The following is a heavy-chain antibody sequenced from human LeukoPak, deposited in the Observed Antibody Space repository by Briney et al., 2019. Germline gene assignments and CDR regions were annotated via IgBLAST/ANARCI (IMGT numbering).Heavy chain of an antibody. J-gene: IGHJ6*03. CDR2: ISAYNGNT. Sequence: ASVKVSCKASGYTFTSYGISWVRQAPGQGLEWMGWISAYNGNTNYAQKLQGRVTMTTDTSTSTAYMELRSLRSDDTAVYYCARLHSGWSYYYYMDVWGKETTVTVSS. V-gene: IGHV1-18*01. D-gene: IGHD6-19*01. CDR3: ARLHSGWSYYYYMDV. CDR1: GYTFTSYG.